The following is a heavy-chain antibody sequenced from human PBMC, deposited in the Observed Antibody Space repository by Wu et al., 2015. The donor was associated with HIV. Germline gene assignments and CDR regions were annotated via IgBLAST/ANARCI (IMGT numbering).Heavy chain of an antibody. Sequence: QVQLVQSGAEVKKPGASVKVSCKASGYTFTSYGISWVRQAPGQGLEWMGWISAYNGNTNYAQKLQGRVTMTTDTSTSTAYMELRSPRSDDTAVYYCARDKGPMVRGVISYHDAFDIWGQGTMVTVSS. CDR3: ARDKGPMVRGVISYHDAFDI. CDR1: GYTFTSYG. D-gene: IGHD3-10*01. V-gene: IGHV1-18*01. J-gene: IGHJ3*02. CDR2: ISAYNGNT.